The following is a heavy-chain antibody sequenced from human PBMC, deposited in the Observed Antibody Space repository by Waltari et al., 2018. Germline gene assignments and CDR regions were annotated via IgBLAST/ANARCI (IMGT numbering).Heavy chain of an antibody. Sequence: VQLVESGGGVVQPGWSLRLPCAASGFTFSSCGMHWVRQARDKGLGWVAVISYDGSNKYYADSEKGRFTISRDNSKNTLYLQMNSLRAEDAAVYYCAKGPPDYYYMDVWGKGTTVTVSS. CDR2: ISYDGSNK. V-gene: IGHV3-30*18. J-gene: IGHJ6*03. CDR1: GFTFSSCG. CDR3: AKGPPDYYYMDV.